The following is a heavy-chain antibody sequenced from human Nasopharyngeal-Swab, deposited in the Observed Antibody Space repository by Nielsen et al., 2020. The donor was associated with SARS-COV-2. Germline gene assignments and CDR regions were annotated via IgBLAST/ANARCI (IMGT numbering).Heavy chain of an antibody. CDR2: ITSSGSTI. J-gene: IGHJ6*02. Sequence: RQAPGKGLEWVSYITSSGSTIYYADSVKGRFTISRDNAKNSLYLQMNSLRAEDTAVYYCARAYSGTYYYYSYTMDVWGQGTTVTVSS. V-gene: IGHV3-11*01. D-gene: IGHD6-13*01. CDR3: ARAYSGTYYYYSYTMDV.